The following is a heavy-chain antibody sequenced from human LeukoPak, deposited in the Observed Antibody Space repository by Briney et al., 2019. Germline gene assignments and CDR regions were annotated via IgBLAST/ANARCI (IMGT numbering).Heavy chain of an antibody. CDR1: GGSISSYY. D-gene: IGHD7-27*01. Sequence: SETLSLTCTVSGGSISSYYWSWIRQPPGKGLEWIGYIYYSGSTNYNPSLKSRVTISVDTSKNQFSLKLSSVTAADTVVYYCARSGDRHGYFDYWGQGTLVTVSS. CDR2: IYYSGST. J-gene: IGHJ4*02. V-gene: IGHV4-59*01. CDR3: ARSGDRHGYFDY.